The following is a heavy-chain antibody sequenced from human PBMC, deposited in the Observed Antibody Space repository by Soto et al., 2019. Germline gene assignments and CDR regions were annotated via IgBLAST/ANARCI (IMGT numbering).Heavy chain of an antibody. CDR3: AADPYYDILTGYYGAFDI. V-gene: IGHV1-58*02. Sequence: SVKVSCKASGFTFTSSAMQWVRQARGQRLEWIGWIVVGSGNTNYAQKFQERVTITRDMSTSTAYMELSSLRSEDTAVYYCAADPYYDILTGYYGAFDIWGQGTMVTVS. D-gene: IGHD3-9*01. J-gene: IGHJ3*02. CDR2: IVVGSGNT. CDR1: GFTFTSSA.